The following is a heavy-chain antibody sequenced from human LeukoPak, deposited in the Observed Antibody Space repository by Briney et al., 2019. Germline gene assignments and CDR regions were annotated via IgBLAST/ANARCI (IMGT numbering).Heavy chain of an antibody. CDR2: INPNSGGT. V-gene: IGHV1-2*02. Sequence: GASVKVSCKASGYTFTGYYMHWVRQAPGQGLEWMGWINPNSGGTNYAQKFQGRVTMTRDTSISTAYMELSRPRSDDTAVYYCARAQGLVAPDNYYFDYWGQGTLVTVSS. CDR3: ARAQGLVAPDNYYFDY. D-gene: IGHD5-12*01. CDR1: GYTFTGYY. J-gene: IGHJ4*02.